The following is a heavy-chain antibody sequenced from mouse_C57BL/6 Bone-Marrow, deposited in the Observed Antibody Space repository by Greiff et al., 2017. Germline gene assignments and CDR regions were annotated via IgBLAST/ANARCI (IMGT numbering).Heavy chain of an antibody. CDR2: ISNGGGST. Sequence: VQLQESGGGLVQPGGSLKLSCAASGFTFSDYYMYWVRQTPEKRLEWVAYISNGGGSTYYPDTVKGRFTISRDNAKNTLYLQMSRLKSEDTAMYYCARRSIYYDYHAMDYWGQGTSVTVSS. CDR1: GFTFSDYY. J-gene: IGHJ4*01. CDR3: ARRSIYYDYHAMDY. V-gene: IGHV5-12*01. D-gene: IGHD2-1*01.